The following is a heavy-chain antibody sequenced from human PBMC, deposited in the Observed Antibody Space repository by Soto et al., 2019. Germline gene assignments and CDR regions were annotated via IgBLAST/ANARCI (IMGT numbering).Heavy chain of an antibody. J-gene: IGHJ6*02. V-gene: IGHV1-69*06. CDR2: IIPIFGTA. Sequence: QVQLVQSGAEVKKPGSSVKVSCKASGGTFSSYAISWVRQAPGQGLEWMGGIIPIFGTANYAQKFQGRVTITADKSTSTAYMELSSLRSEDTAVYYCARDRGASSSWYPADYYGMDVWGQGTTVTVSS. D-gene: IGHD6-13*01. CDR3: ARDRGASSSWYPADYYGMDV. CDR1: GGTFSSYA.